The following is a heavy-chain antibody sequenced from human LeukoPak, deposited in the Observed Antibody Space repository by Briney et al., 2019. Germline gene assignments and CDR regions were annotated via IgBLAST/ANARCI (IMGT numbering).Heavy chain of an antibody. D-gene: IGHD5-18*01. V-gene: IGHV3-48*03. CDR2: ISTSGSTL. Sequence: SGGSLRLSCAASGFSFSSYEMNWVRQAPGKGLEWVSWISTSGSTLNYADSVKGRFTVSRDNARNSLYLQMNSLRAEDTAVYYCARDGPGYSFDYWGQGTLVTVSS. J-gene: IGHJ4*02. CDR1: GFSFSSYE. CDR3: ARDGPGYSFDY.